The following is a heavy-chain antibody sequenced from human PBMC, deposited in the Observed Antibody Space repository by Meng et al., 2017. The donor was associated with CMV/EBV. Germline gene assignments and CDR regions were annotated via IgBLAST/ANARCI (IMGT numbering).Heavy chain of an antibody. CDR2: IYYSGST. J-gene: IGHJ3*02. Sequence: SETLSLTCTVSGGSISSYYWSWIRQPPGKGLEWIGYIYYSGSTNYNPSLKSRVTISVDTSKNQFSLKLSPVTAADTAVYYCARGGALAAFDIWGQGTMVTVSS. CDR1: GGSISSYY. D-gene: IGHD3-16*01. V-gene: IGHV4-59*01. CDR3: ARGGALAAFDI.